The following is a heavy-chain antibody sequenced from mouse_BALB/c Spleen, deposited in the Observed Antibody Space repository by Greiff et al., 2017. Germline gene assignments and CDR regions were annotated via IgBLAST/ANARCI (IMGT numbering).Heavy chain of an antibody. J-gene: IGHJ4*01. Sequence: EVQVVESGGGLVQPGGSLRLSCATSGFTFTDYYMSWVRQPPGKALEWLGFIRNKANGYTTEYSASVKGRFTISRDNSQSILYLQMNTLRAEDSATYYCARDRYYYYAMDYWGQGTSVTVSS. V-gene: IGHV7-3*02. CDR1: GFTFTDYY. CDR2: IRNKANGYTT. CDR3: ARDRYYYYAMDY. D-gene: IGHD2-14*01.